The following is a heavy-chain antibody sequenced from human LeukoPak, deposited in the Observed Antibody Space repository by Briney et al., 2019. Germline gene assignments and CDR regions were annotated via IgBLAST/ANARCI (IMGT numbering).Heavy chain of an antibody. CDR3: AREQLGRYYFDY. CDR2: IYTSGST. Sequence: SETLSLTCAVYGGSFSGYYWSWIRQPAGKGLEWIGRIYTSGSTNYNPSLKSRVTISVDTSKNQFSLKLSSVTAADTAVYYCAREQLGRYYFDYWGQGTLVTVSS. CDR1: GGSFSGYY. V-gene: IGHV4-59*10. J-gene: IGHJ4*02. D-gene: IGHD6-13*01.